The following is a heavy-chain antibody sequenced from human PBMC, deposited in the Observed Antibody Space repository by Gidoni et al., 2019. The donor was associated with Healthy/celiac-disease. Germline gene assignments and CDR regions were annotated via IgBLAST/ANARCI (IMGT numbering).Heavy chain of an antibody. CDR2: IIPIFGTA. CDR1: GGTFSSYA. CDR3: ARDSPAGGSSWYWYFQH. J-gene: IGHJ1*01. Sequence: QVQLVQSGAEVKKPGSSVQVSCKASGGTFSSYAISWVRQAPGQGLEWMGGIIPIFGTANYAQKFQGRVTITADKSTSTAYMELSSLRSEDTAVYYCARDSPAGGSSWYWYFQHWGQGTLVTVSS. D-gene: IGHD6-13*01. V-gene: IGHV1-69*06.